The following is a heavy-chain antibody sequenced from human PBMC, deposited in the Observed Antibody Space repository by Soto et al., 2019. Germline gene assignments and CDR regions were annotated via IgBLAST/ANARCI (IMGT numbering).Heavy chain of an antibody. CDR3: ARGWVGTGSHYFRL. V-gene: IGHV4-34*01. CDR2: INRSRST. Sequence: SETLSLTCAVYGESFSGYYWSWIRQPPGKGLEWIGEINRSRSTNHNPSLKSRVTISVDTSKNQFSLKLNSVTAADTAVYYCARGWVGTGSHYFRLWGQGTLVTVSS. J-gene: IGHJ4*02. D-gene: IGHD3-9*01. CDR1: GESFSGYY.